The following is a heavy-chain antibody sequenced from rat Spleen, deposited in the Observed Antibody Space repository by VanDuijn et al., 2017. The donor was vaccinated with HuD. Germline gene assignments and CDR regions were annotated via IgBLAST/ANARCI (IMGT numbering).Heavy chain of an antibody. D-gene: IGHD5-1*01. V-gene: IGHV5-7*01. CDR3: ARGSLGY. CDR2: ISYDGSST. J-gene: IGHJ2*01. Sequence: EVQLVGSGGGLVQPGRSMKLSCVASGFTFNDCYMAWVRQAPTKGLEWVATISYDGSSTYYRDSVKGRFTISRDNAKGTLSLQMDSLRSEETATYYCARGSLGYWGQGVMVTVSS. CDR1: GFTFNDCY.